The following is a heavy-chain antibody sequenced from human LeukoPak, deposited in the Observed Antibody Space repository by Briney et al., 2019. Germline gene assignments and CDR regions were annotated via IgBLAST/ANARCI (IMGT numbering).Heavy chain of an antibody. J-gene: IGHJ4*02. Sequence: PSETLSLTCTVSGGSISSSSYYWGWIRQPPGKALEWIGSIYYSGSTYYHPSLKSRVTISVDTSKNQFSLKLSSVTAADTAVYYCARQRGLLLRYWDYWGQGTLVTVSS. CDR3: ARQRGLLLRYWDY. D-gene: IGHD2-15*01. CDR2: IYYSGST. CDR1: GGSISSSSYY. V-gene: IGHV4-39*01.